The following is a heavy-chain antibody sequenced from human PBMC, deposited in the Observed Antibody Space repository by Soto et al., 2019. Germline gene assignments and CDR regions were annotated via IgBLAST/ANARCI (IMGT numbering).Heavy chain of an antibody. V-gene: IGHV3-48*02. CDR3: AKGGGTASWLMAV. J-gene: IGHJ6*02. CDR2: ISSGIGSTT. Sequence: GGSLRLSCAASGFTFSSQTMNWARQAPGKGLEWLSFISSGIGSTTYYADSVKGRFTISRDNAKNSLYLQMNNLRDEDTAVYYCAKGGGTASWLMAVWGQGTTVTVSS. CDR1: GFTFSSQT. D-gene: IGHD2-2*01.